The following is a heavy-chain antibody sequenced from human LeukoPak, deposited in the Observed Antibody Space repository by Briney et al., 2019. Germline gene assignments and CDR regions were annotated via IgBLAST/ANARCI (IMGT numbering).Heavy chain of an antibody. J-gene: IGHJ4*02. CDR1: GFTFSSYW. CDR2: IKQDGSAK. Sequence: PGGSLRLSCAASGFTFSSYWMNWVRQAPGKGLEWVANIKQDGSAKYYVDSVKGRLTISRDNAKSLLYLQMNSLRAEVAAVYYCAGGQGFLIDYWGQGTLVTVSS. D-gene: IGHD3-3*01. V-gene: IGHV3-7*01. CDR3: AGGQGFLIDY.